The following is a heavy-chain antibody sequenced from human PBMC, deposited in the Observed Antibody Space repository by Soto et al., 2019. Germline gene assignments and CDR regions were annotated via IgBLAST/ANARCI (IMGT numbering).Heavy chain of an antibody. J-gene: IGHJ5*02. V-gene: IGHV1-69*15. CDR1: GGTFSNYA. CDR3: ARGPLSSSWWNWFDP. D-gene: IGHD6-13*01. CDR2: IIPIFGTA. Sequence: SGGTFSNYAITWVRQAPGQGLEWLGRIIPIFGTANYAQKYQGRVTITADESTTTAYMELSSLRSDDTAVYYCARGPLSSSWWNWFDPWGQGTLVTVS.